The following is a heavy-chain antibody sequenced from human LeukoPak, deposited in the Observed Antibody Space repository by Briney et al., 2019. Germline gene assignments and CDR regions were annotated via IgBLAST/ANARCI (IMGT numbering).Heavy chain of an antibody. CDR1: GFTFDDYG. V-gene: IGHV3-20*04. CDR3: ARFLWSGYLAGYYMDV. D-gene: IGHD3-3*01. CDR2: INWNGGST. Sequence: PGGSLRLSCADSGFTFDDYGMSWVRQAPGKGLEWVSGINWNGGSTGYADSVKGRFTISRDNAKNSLYLQMNSLRAEDTALYYCARFLWSGYLAGYYMDVWGKGTTVTVSS. J-gene: IGHJ6*03.